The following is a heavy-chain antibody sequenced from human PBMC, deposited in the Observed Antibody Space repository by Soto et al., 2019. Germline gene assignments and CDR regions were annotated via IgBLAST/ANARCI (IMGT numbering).Heavy chain of an antibody. CDR2: ISGSGGST. D-gene: IGHD5-12*01. CDR1: GFTFSSYA. V-gene: IGHV3-23*01. CDR3: ARNSGSYYYYYMDV. Sequence: EVQLLESGGGLVQPGGSLRLSCAASGFTFSSYAMSWVRQAPGKGLEWVSAISGSGGSTYYADSVKGRFTISRDNSKNTLYLQMNSLRAEDTAVYYCARNSGSYYYYYMDVWGKGTTVTVSS. J-gene: IGHJ6*03.